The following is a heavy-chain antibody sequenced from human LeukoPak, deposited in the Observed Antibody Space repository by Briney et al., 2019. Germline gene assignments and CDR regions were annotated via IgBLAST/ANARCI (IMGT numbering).Heavy chain of an antibody. V-gene: IGHV4-34*01. CDR2: INHSGST. Sequence: KPSETLSLTCAVYGGSLSGYYWSWIRQPPGKGLEWIGEINHSGSTNYNPSLKSRVTISVDTSKNQFSLKLSSVTAADTAVYYCASIGDYGGYWGQGTLVTVSS. J-gene: IGHJ4*02. CDR3: ASIGDYGGY. CDR1: GGSLSGYY. D-gene: IGHD4-17*01.